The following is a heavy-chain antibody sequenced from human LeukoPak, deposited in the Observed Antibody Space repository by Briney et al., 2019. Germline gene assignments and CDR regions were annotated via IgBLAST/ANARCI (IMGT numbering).Heavy chain of an antibody. Sequence: PGGSLRLSCAASGFTFSSYEMNWVRQAPGKGLEWVSYISSSGSTIYYTDSVKGRFTISRDNAKNSLYLQMNSLRAEDTAVYYCAELGITMIGGVWGKGTTVTISS. V-gene: IGHV3-48*03. CDR3: AELGITMIGGV. CDR1: GFTFSSYE. CDR2: ISSSGSTI. J-gene: IGHJ6*04. D-gene: IGHD3-10*02.